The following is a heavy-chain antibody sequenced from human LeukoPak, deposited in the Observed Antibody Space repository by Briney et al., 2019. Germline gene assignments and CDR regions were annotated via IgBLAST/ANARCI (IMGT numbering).Heavy chain of an antibody. V-gene: IGHV4-61*05. J-gene: IGHJ4*02. Sequence: SETLSLICTVSGGSINSKSYYWGWIRQPPGKGLEWIGYIYSSGSTNYNPSLKSRVTISVDTSKNQFSLRLSSVTAADTAVYYCARHRYTSSSSYFDFWGQGTLVTVSS. CDR1: GGSINSKSYY. D-gene: IGHD6-6*01. CDR3: ARHRYTSSSSYFDF. CDR2: IYSSGST.